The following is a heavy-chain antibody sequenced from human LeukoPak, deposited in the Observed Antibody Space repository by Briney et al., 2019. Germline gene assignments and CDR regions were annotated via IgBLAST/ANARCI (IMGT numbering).Heavy chain of an antibody. CDR2: ISSSSSYI. Sequence: GGSLRLSCAASAFTFSDYYMTWIRQAPGKGLEWVSYISSSSSYIYYADSVKGRFTISRDNAKNSLYLQMNSLRAEDTAVYYCASSPGAAGTVWGQGTLVTVSS. CDR1: AFTFSDYY. J-gene: IGHJ4*02. D-gene: IGHD6-13*01. CDR3: ASSPGAAGTV. V-gene: IGHV3-11*06.